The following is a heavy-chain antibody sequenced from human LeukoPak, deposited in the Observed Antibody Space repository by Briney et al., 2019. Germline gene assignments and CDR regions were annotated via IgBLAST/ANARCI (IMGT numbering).Heavy chain of an antibody. Sequence: SETLSLTCSISGGSISSKTYNWGWIRQPPGKGLEWVGYIYYSGSTNYNPSLKSRVTISVDTSKNQFSLKLSSVTAADTAVYYCARGVFSDFWSGYRPRVGLYYFDYWGQGTLVTVSS. D-gene: IGHD3-3*01. CDR1: GGSISSKTYN. CDR3: ARGVFSDFWSGYRPRVGLYYFDY. CDR2: IYYSGST. V-gene: IGHV4-61*05. J-gene: IGHJ4*02.